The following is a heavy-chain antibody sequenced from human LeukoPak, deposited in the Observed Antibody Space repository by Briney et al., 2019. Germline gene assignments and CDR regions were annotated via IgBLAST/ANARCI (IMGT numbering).Heavy chain of an antibody. Sequence: PGGSLRLSCAASGFTFSSYWMSWVRQAPGKGLEWVANIKQDGSEKYYVDSVKGRFTISRDNAKNSLYLQMNSLRAEDTAVYYCARVRDDSSSWFYYYYGMDVWGQGTTVTVSS. D-gene: IGHD6-13*01. V-gene: IGHV3-7*01. J-gene: IGHJ6*02. CDR3: ARVRDDSSSWFYYYYGMDV. CDR2: IKQDGSEK. CDR1: GFTFSSYW.